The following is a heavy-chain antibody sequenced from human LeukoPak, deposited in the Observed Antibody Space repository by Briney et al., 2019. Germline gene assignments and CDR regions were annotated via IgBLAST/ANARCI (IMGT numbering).Heavy chain of an antibody. CDR3: ARELSGSYPRAFAY. J-gene: IGHJ4*02. D-gene: IGHD1-26*01. CDR2: TRNKANTYTT. V-gene: IGHV3-72*01. CDR1: GFTFSDHC. Sequence: PGGSLRLSCAASGFTFSDHCMDWIRQAPGKGLEWVGRTRNKANTYTTEYAASVKGRFTISRDDSKNSLYLQMNSLKTEDTAVYYCARELSGSYPRAFAYLRQATQVTVSS.